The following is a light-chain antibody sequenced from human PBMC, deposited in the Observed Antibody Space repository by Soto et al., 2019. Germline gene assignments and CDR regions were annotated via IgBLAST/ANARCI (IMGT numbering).Light chain of an antibody. CDR3: CSYAGSSAV. CDR1: SSDVGSYNL. V-gene: IGLV2-23*01. Sequence: QSALTQPASVSGSPGQSITISCTGTSSDVGSYNLVSWYQQHPGKAPKLMIYEGSKRPSGVSNRFSGSKSGNTASLTISGLQAEDEADYYCCSYAGSSAVFGGGTKPTVL. CDR2: EGS. J-gene: IGLJ2*01.